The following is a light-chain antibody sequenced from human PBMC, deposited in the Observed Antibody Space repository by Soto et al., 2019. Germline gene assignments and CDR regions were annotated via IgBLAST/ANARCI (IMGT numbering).Light chain of an antibody. Sequence: DIQMTQSPSSLSASVGDRVTITCQASQDISNYLNWYQQKPGKAPKLLIYDASNLETGVPSRFSGSGSGTDFTFTISSLQPEDIATYYCQQYDNLPPKVGQGTKLEIK. V-gene: IGKV1-33*01. CDR2: DAS. CDR1: QDISNY. CDR3: QQYDNLPPK. J-gene: IGKJ2*01.